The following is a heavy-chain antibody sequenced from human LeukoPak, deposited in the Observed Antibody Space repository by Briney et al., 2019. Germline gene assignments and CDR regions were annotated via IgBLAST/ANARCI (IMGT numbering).Heavy chain of an antibody. CDR2: INPTGGST. CDR3: ARSHAFDWFKYYYYYMDV. CDR1: GYTFTSYY. D-gene: IGHD3-9*01. Sequence: ASVKVSCKASGYTFTSYYMHWVRQAPGQGLEWMGLINPTGGSTGYAQKFQGRVTITADESTSTAYMELSSLRSEDTAVYYCARSHAFDWFKYYYYYMDVWGKGTTVTISS. V-gene: IGHV1-46*01. J-gene: IGHJ6*03.